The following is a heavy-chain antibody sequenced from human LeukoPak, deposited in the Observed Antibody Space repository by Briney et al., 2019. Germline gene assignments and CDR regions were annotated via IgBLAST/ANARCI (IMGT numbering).Heavy chain of an antibody. CDR1: GFTFSSYD. CDR2: ITTSSSYI. Sequence: PGGSLRLSCAASGFTFSSYDMNWVRQAPGKGLEWVSFITTSSSYIYYADSVKGRFTISRDNAKSSLYLQMNSLRAEDTAVYYCERDHSSSWSNLDYWGQGTLVTVSS. D-gene: IGHD6-13*01. CDR3: ERDHSSSWSNLDY. V-gene: IGHV3-21*01. J-gene: IGHJ4*02.